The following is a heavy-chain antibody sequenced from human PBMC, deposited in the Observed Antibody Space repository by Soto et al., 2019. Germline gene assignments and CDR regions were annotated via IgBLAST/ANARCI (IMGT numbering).Heavy chain of an antibody. CDR1: GYTFTTYG. Sequence: QVQLVQSGAEVKKPGASVKVSCKASGYTFTTYGITWVRQAPGQGLEYMGIINPSTDAQKVQGRVTITSDTSTSTVYMELSSLRSEDTAVYYCARLSRISFIVDWGQGTLVTVSS. D-gene: IGHD2-21*01. CDR3: ARLSRISFIVD. J-gene: IGHJ1*01. V-gene: IGHV1-18*04. CDR2: INPST.